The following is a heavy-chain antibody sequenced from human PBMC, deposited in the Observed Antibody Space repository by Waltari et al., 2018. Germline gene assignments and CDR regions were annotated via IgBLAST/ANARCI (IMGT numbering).Heavy chain of an antibody. V-gene: IGHV4-34*01. J-gene: IGHJ4*02. D-gene: IGHD3-10*01. CDR3: ARGRVSYYGSGSYYFDY. Sequence: QVQLQQWGAGLLKPSETLSLTCAVYGGSFSGYYWSWIRPPPGKGLEWIGEINHSGSTNYNPSLKSRVTISVDTSKNQFSLKLSSVTAADTAVYYCARGRVSYYGSGSYYFDYWGQGTLVTVSS. CDR2: INHSGST. CDR1: GGSFSGYY.